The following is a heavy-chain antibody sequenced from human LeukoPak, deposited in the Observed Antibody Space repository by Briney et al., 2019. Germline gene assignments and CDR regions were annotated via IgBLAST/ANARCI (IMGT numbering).Heavy chain of an antibody. CDR3: AKVGQPLALDH. D-gene: IGHD6-13*01. Sequence: GGSLRLSCAASGFTFSSSWMTWVRQAPGKGLAWVANIKQDGSEIFYVDSVKGRFTMSRDNAKSSLYLQMNSLRAEDTAVYYCAKVGQPLALDHSGQGTLVTVSS. V-gene: IGHV3-7*02. J-gene: IGHJ4*02. CDR2: IKQDGSEI. CDR1: GFTFSSSW.